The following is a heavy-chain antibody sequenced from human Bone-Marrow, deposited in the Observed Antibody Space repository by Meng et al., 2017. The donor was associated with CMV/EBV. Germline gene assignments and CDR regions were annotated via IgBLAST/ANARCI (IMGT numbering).Heavy chain of an antibody. V-gene: IGHV3-74*01. J-gene: IGHJ4*02. CDR3: ARDLLQNDY. D-gene: IGHD3-22*01. Sequence: CVAAGFPFSSFWMHVVRQAPGKGLVWVSLINTGGSTTSPADSEKGRFTISRDNAQNTLYLQMNSLRAEDTAVYYCARDLLQNDYWCQGTLVTVSS. CDR2: INTGGSTT. CDR1: GFPFSSFW.